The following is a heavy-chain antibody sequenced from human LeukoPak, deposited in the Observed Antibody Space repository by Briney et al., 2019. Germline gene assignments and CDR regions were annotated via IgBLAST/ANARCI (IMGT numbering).Heavy chain of an antibody. CDR3: ARGAKDCSSTSCHDNYFDY. CDR1: GGSFSGYY. D-gene: IGHD2-2*01. CDR2: INHSGST. V-gene: IGHV4-34*01. J-gene: IGHJ4*02. Sequence: SETLSLTCAVYGGSFSGYYWSWIRQPPGKGLEWIGEINHSGSTNYNPSLKSRVTISVDTSKNQFSLKLSSVTAADTAVYYCARGAKDCSSTSCHDNYFDYWGQGTLVTVSS.